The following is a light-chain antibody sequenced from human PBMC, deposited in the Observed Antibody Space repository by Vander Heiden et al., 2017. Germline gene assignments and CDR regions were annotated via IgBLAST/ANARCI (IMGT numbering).Light chain of an antibody. CDR1: QSIGVY. CDR3: QQTYTTPQT. CDR2: IAS. J-gene: IGKJ4*01. Sequence: DTQMTHSPSSLSASLGDRVTITCRTSQSIGVYLNWYQQKPGKAPNLLIYIASSLQTGVPPRFSGSGSGIDFTLTISSLQPEDSATYYCQQTYTTPQTFGGGTKVEIK. V-gene: IGKV1-39*01.